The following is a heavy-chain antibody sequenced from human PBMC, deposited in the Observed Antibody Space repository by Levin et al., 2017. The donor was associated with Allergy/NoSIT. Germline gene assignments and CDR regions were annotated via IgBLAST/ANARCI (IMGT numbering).Heavy chain of an antibody. J-gene: IGHJ4*02. Sequence: GESLKISCAASGFTFSSYAMHWVRQAPGKGLEWVAVISYDGSNKYYADSVKGRFTISRDNSKNTLYLQMNSLRAEDTAVYYCARGGWSAGTMVRGANRPAVYWGQGTLVTVSS. D-gene: IGHD3-10*01. CDR2: ISYDGSNK. CDR1: GFTFSSYA. V-gene: IGHV3-30*04. CDR3: ARGGWSAGTMVRGANRPAVY.